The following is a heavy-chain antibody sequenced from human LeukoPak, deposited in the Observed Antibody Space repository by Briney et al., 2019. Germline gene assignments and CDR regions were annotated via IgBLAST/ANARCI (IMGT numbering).Heavy chain of an antibody. CDR2: ISAYNGDT. V-gene: IGHV1-18*01. CDR3: ARMGSHYDFWSGYYTAFDY. D-gene: IGHD3-3*01. Sequence: ASVKVSCKASDYTFTTYGISWVRQAPGQGLEWMRWISAYNGDTNFAQKLQGRVTMTTDTSTTTAYMELRSLRSDDTAVYYCARMGSHYDFWSGYYTAFDYWGQGTLVTVSS. J-gene: IGHJ4*02. CDR1: DYTFTTYG.